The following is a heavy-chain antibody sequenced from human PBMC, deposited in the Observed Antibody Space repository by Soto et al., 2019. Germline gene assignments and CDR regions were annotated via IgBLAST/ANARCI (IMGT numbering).Heavy chain of an antibody. D-gene: IGHD1-7*01. CDR2: IYYSGST. J-gene: IGHJ5*02. CDR3: ARDHKPHPDYSWNSPHPGWFDP. CDR1: GCSISSYY. Sequence: SETLSLTCTVSGCSISSYYWSWIRQPPGKGLEWIGYIYYSGSTNYNPSLKSRVTISVDTSKNQFSLKLSSVTAADTAVYYCARDHKPHPDYSWNSPHPGWFDPWGQGTLVTVS. V-gene: IGHV4-59*01.